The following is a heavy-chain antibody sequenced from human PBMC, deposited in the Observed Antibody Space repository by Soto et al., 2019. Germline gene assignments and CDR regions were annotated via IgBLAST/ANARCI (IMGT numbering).Heavy chain of an antibody. Sequence: SETLSLTCIVSGDSVSSGSYYWSWIRQAPGKGLEWIGYIQSSGSTIYNPSLMSRVTIALDTSKNQFSLNLRSVTAADTAVYYCGRTNSPGHWDAWYWGQGTLVTVS. CDR1: GDSVSSGSYY. D-gene: IGHD1-1*01. CDR3: GRTNSPGHWDAWY. J-gene: IGHJ4*02. V-gene: IGHV4-61*01. CDR2: IQSSGST.